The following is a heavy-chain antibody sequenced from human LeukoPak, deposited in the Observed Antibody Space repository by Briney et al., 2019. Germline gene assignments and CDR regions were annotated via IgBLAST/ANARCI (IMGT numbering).Heavy chain of an antibody. CDR2: INHSGST. CDR3: ARVPNCSGGSCYSRAFDY. CDR1: GGSFSGYY. D-gene: IGHD2-15*01. Sequence: PSETLSLTCAVYGGSFSGYYWSWIRQPPGKGLEWLGEINHSGSTNYNPSLKSRVTISVDTSKNQFSLKLSSVTAADTAVYYCARVPNCSGGSCYSRAFDYWGQGTLVTVSS. V-gene: IGHV4-34*01. J-gene: IGHJ4*02.